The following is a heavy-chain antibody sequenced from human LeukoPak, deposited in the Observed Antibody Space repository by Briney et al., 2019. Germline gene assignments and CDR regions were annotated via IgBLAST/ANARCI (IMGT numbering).Heavy chain of an antibody. V-gene: IGHV3-66*01. J-gene: IGHJ4*02. Sequence: GGSLRLSCTASEFTVSSNYMSWVRQAPGKGLEWVSVVYSGGSTYFADSVKGRFTISRDNSKNTLYLQMNSLRVEDTAVYYCARDLAYGSGSYYLDYWGQGTLVTVSS. D-gene: IGHD3-10*01. CDR2: VYSGGST. CDR3: ARDLAYGSGSYYLDY. CDR1: EFTVSSNY.